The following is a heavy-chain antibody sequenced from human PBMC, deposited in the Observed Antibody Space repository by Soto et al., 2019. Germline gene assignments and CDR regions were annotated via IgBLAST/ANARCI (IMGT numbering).Heavy chain of an antibody. Sequence: GGSLRLSCAASGFTFSSYGMHWVRQAPGKGLEWVAVISYDGSNKYYADSVKGRFTISRDNSKNTLYLQMNSLRAEDTAVYYCAKDLDRRDGYEKIDYWGQGTLVTVSS. V-gene: IGHV3-30*18. CDR3: AKDLDRRDGYEKIDY. CDR2: ISYDGSNK. J-gene: IGHJ4*02. CDR1: GFTFSSYG. D-gene: IGHD5-12*01.